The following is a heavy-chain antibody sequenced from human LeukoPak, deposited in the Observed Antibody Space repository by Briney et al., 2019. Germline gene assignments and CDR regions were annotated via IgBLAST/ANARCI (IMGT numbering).Heavy chain of an antibody. CDR3: AMYCSTASCSPFDY. Sequence: PSETLSLTCTVSGGSISSSSYYWAWIRQPPGKGLEWIGSLHYSGRTVYNPSLNSRGTISADTSKNQFSPKLTSVTAADTAVYYCAMYCSTASCSPFDYWGRGTLVTVSS. CDR2: LHYSGRT. V-gene: IGHV4-39*01. CDR1: GGSISSSSYY. J-gene: IGHJ4*02. D-gene: IGHD2-2*01.